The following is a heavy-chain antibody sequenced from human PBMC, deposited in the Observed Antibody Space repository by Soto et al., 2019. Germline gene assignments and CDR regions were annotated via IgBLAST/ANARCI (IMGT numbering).Heavy chain of an antibody. V-gene: IGHV1-2*02. Sequence: DSVKVSCKASGYTFTGYYMHWVRQAPGQGLEWMGWINPNSGGTNYAQKFQGRVTMTRDTSISTAYMELSRLRSDDTAVYYCARDHYDFWSGYSNWFDPWGQGPLVTVSS. D-gene: IGHD3-3*01. CDR3: ARDHYDFWSGYSNWFDP. J-gene: IGHJ5*02. CDR1: GYTFTGYY. CDR2: INPNSGGT.